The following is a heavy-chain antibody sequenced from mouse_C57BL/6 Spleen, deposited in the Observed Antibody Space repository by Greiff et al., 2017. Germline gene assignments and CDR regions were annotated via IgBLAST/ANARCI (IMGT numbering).Heavy chain of an antibody. CDR2: LYPGNSDT. J-gene: IGHJ4*01. CDR1: GYTFTSYW. Sequence: EVQLQQSGTVLARPGASVKMSCKTSGYTFTSYWMHWVKQRPGQGLEWIGALYPGNSDTSYNQKFKGKDKLTAVTSASTAYMELSSLTNEDSAVYYCTSILYYAMDYWGQGTSVTVSS. V-gene: IGHV1-5*01. CDR3: TSILYYAMDY.